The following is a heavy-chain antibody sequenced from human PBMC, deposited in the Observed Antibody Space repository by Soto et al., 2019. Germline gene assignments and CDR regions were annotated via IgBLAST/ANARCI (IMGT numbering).Heavy chain of an antibody. D-gene: IGHD5-18*01. V-gene: IGHV4-34*01. J-gene: IGHJ4*02. Sequence: PSETLSLTCAVYGGSFSGYYWNWIRQPPGKGLEWIGEINHSGSTNYNPSLKSRVTISVDTSKNQFSLKLSSVTAADTAVYYCARAPVDTTMVGYCIDYWDQGTLVTVSS. CDR3: ARAPVDTTMVGYCIDY. CDR2: INHSGST. CDR1: GGSFSGYY.